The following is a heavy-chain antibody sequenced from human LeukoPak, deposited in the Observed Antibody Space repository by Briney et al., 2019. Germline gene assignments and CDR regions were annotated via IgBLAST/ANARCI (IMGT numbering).Heavy chain of an antibody. CDR1: GYTFTGYY. D-gene: IGHD3-22*01. J-gene: IGHJ4*02. V-gene: IGHV1-2*06. Sequence: EASVKVSCKASGYTFTGYYMHWVRQAPVQGLEWMGRINPNSGGTNYAQKFQDRVTMTRDTSISTAYMELSRLRSDDTAVYYCANVYYDSSGPPDYWGQGTLVTVSS. CDR2: INPNSGGT. CDR3: ANVYYDSSGPPDY.